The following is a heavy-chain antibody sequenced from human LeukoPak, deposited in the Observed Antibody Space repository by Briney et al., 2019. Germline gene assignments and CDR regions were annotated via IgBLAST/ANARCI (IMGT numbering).Heavy chain of an antibody. D-gene: IGHD1-26*01. CDR3: ARGLLRRPPRPYYYYMDV. V-gene: IGHV1-8*03. J-gene: IGHJ6*03. CDR1: GGTFSSYA. Sequence: ASVKVSCKASGGTFSSYAISWVRQATGQGLEWMGWMNPNSGNTGYAQKFQGRVTITRNTSISTAYMGLSSLRSEDTAVYYCARGLLRRPPRPYYYYMDVWGKGTTVTVSS. CDR2: MNPNSGNT.